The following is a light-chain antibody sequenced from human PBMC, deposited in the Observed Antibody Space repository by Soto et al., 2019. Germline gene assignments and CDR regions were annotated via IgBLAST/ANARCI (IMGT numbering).Light chain of an antibody. CDR3: QQYSYWSKT. CDR1: QSVRSN. Sequence: EIVMTQSPATLSVSPGERATLSCRASQSVRSNLAWYQQKPGQAPRLLIYGASTRATGIPARFSGSGSGTEFTLTISSLQSEDFAVYYCQQYSYWSKTFGQGTKVEIK. J-gene: IGKJ1*01. V-gene: IGKV3-15*01. CDR2: GAS.